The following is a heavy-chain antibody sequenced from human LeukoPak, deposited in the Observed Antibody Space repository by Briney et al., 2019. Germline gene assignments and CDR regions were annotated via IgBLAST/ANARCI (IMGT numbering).Heavy chain of an antibody. J-gene: IGHJ4*02. CDR3: ARPRWDIDRSLDF. Sequence: GGSLRLSCVASGSIFSDYYMTWIRQAPGKGPELVAYVGGTSYTIWYSDSVKGRFTISRDNAKNSLYLQMDSLTAEDTAVYYCARPRWDIDRSLDFWGLGTLVTVSS. D-gene: IGHD1-26*01. CDR2: VGGTSYTI. V-gene: IGHV3-11*01. CDR1: GSIFSDYY.